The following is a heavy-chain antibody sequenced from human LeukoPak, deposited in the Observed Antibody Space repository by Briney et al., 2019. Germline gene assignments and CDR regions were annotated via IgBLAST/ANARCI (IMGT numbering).Heavy chain of an antibody. CDR1: GYTFTGYY. V-gene: IGHV1-2*02. CDR3: ARGSNAVGLNAFSFFDY. Sequence: ASVKVSCKASGYTFTGYYMHWVRQAPGQGLEWMGWINPNSGGTNYAQKFQGGVTMTRDTSISTAYMELSRLRSDDTAVYYCARGSNAVGLNAFSFFDYWGQGTLVTVSS. CDR2: INPNSGGT. D-gene: IGHD3-16*01. J-gene: IGHJ4*02.